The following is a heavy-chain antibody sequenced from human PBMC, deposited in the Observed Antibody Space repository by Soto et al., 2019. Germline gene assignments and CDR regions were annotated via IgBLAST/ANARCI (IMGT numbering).Heavy chain of an antibody. CDR3: ARDSSGWFDY. J-gene: IGHJ4*02. V-gene: IGHV4-59*01. CDR1: GGSISSYY. Sequence: SETLSLTCTVSGGSISSYYWSWIRQPPGKGLEWIGYIYYSGSTNYNPSLKSRVTISVDTSKNQFSLKLSSVTAADTAVYYCARDSSGWFDYWGQGTLVTVSS. D-gene: IGHD6-19*01. CDR2: IYYSGST.